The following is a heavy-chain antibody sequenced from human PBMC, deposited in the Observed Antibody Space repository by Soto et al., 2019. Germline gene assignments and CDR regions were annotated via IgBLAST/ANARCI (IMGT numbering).Heavy chain of an antibody. D-gene: IGHD3-16*01. CDR3: ARLGGALDY. CDR2: INHSGST. CDR1: GGSFSGYY. V-gene: IGHV4-34*01. Sequence: QVQLQQWGAGLLKPSETLSLTCAVYGGSFSGYYWSWIRQPPGKGLEWIGEINHSGSTNYNPSLKIRXPXSVDTSTNQFSLKLSSVTAADTAVYYCARLGGALDYWGQGTLVTVSS. J-gene: IGHJ4*02.